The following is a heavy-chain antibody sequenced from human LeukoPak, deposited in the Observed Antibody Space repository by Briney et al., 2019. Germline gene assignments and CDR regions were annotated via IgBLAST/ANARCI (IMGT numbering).Heavy chain of an antibody. Sequence: QPGGSLRLSCAASGFTFSNYAMSWVRQAPGKGLEWVSAITGSGGNTYYADSVKGRFTISRGNSKNTVFLQMNSLRAEDTAVYYCAKWGDYDFLTGYFFSDYWGQGTLVTVSS. CDR3: AKWGDYDFLTGYFFSDY. CDR1: GFTFSNYA. V-gene: IGHV3-23*01. J-gene: IGHJ4*02. CDR2: ITGSGGNT. D-gene: IGHD3-9*01.